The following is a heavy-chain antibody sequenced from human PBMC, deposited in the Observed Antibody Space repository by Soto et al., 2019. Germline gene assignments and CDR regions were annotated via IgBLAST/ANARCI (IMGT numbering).Heavy chain of an antibody. CDR1: GFTFSSYD. D-gene: IGHD5-18*01. Sequence: GGSLRLSCAASGFTFSSYDMHWVRQATGKGLEWVSAIGTAGDTYYPGSVKGRFTISRENAKNSLYLQMNSLRAGDTAVYYCARAVYRGYSYGPYYSYGMDVWGQGTTVTVSS. CDR3: ARAVYRGYSYGPYYSYGMDV. J-gene: IGHJ6*02. V-gene: IGHV3-13*01. CDR2: IGTAGDT.